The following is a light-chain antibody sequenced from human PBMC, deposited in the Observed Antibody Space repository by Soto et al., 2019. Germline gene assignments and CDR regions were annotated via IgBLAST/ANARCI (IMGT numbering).Light chain of an antibody. CDR2: QTS. J-gene: IGKJ1*01. V-gene: IGKV1-5*03. Sequence: DIQMTQSPSTLSASVGDRVTITSRASQSISSWLAWYQQKPGKAPKLLISQTSNLESGVPSRFSGSGSGTEFTLTISSLQPDDFASYYCQQYKSYSRTFGQGSKVEVK. CDR3: QQYKSYSRT. CDR1: QSISSW.